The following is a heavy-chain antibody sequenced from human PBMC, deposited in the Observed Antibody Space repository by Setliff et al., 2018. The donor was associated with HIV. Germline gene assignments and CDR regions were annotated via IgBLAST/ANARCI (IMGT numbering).Heavy chain of an antibody. Sequence: PSETLSLPCVVSGDSISRSRYYWGEIRQPPGKGLEWTGSFYYSGSPSYKPALKSRVNISGDTSKCQFSLKLCSVTAADTAVYFCSTVVTLAYCHDGLCPAFDSWGQGALFTVSS. CDR2: FYYSGSP. V-gene: IGHV4-39*07. CDR1: GDSISRSRYY. CDR3: STVVTLAYCHDGLCPAFDS. J-gene: IGHJ4*02. D-gene: IGHD2-8*01.